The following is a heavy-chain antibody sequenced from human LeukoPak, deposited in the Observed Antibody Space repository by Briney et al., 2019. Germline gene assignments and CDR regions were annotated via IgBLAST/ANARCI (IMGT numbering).Heavy chain of an antibody. D-gene: IGHD6-13*01. J-gene: IGHJ3*02. CDR2: IIPIFGTA. CDR3: ARAAPAIAAHDAFDI. Sequence: SVKVSCKASGYTFTGYAISWVRQAPGQGLEWMGGIIPIFGTANYAQKFQGRVTITADESTSTAYMELSSLRSEDTAVYYCARAAPAIAAHDAFDIWGQGTMVTVSS. CDR1: GYTFTGYA. V-gene: IGHV1-69*13.